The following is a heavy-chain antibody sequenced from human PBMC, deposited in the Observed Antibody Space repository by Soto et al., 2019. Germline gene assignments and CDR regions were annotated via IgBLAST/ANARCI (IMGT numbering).Heavy chain of an antibody. V-gene: IGHV4-39*01. CDR1: GGSVSSGGNY. CDR3: ARGLSSPSAAGV. J-gene: IGHJ4*02. CDR2: VHDTGTT. Sequence: QLQLQESGPGLVKPSETLSLTCAVSGGSVSSGGNYWGWIRQSPGKGLEWIGSVHDTGTTHYNPSLTSRVTRSFDTSKNQFSLNVDSVTAADTAVYYCARGLSSPSAAGVWGQGTLVTVSS. D-gene: IGHD6-6*01.